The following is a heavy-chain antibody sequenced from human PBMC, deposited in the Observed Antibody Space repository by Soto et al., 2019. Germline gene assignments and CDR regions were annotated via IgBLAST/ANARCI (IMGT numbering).Heavy chain of an antibody. CDR2: INPYSGNT. D-gene: IGHD6-6*01. CDR3: SSLSSMDV. J-gene: IGHJ6*02. CDR1: GYTFTSHD. Sequence: GDSVKVSFKASGYTFTSHDIHWLRQASGQGLEWMGSINPYSGNTAFAPKFQDRIAMTRDTSITTAYMELNSLSSGDTAVYFCSSLSSMDVWGQGTTVTVSS. V-gene: IGHV1-8*01.